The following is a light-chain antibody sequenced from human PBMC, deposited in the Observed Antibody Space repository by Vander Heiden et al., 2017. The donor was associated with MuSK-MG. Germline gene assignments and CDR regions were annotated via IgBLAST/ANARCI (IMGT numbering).Light chain of an antibody. Sequence: DLHMIPCPSSLSAPAADRATITCPASQSISISLNCNQQKPGKAPKFLIYAASSFQSGVPSRFSRSGSGTDFSVSISILQPEDYAAYYCRQGYSTPLNFGAGTKVEIK. CDR1: QSISIS. J-gene: IGKJ4*01. CDR3: RQGYSTPLN. V-gene: IGKV1-39*01. CDR2: AAS.